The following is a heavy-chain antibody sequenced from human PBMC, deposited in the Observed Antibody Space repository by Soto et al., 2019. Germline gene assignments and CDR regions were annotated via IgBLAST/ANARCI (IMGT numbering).Heavy chain of an antibody. CDR3: ARFRDWFDP. CDR2: ISGSGGST. Sequence: GGSLRLSCAASGFTFFDFAMHWVRLTPGKGLEWVSGISGSGGSTYYADSVKGRFTISRDNAKNSLYLQMNSLRAEDTALYHCARFRDWFDPWGQGTLVTVSS. V-gene: IGHV3-20*01. CDR1: GFTFFDFA. J-gene: IGHJ5*02.